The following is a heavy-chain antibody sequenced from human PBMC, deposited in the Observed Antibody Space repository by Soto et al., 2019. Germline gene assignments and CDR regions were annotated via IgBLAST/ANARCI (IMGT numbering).Heavy chain of an antibody. J-gene: IGHJ4*02. CDR3: ATSYGSGSTHFDF. CDR2: VNPIVSMS. D-gene: IGHD3-10*01. CDR1: GGTFNSYT. Sequence: QVQLVQSGAEVKKPGSSVKVSCTASGGTFNSYTINWVRQAPGQGLEWVGRVNPIVSMSNYARKFQGRVTNNADKSTSTAYMYLTSLKSDDTAVYYCATSYGSGSTHFDFWGQGSLVTVSS. V-gene: IGHV1-69*02.